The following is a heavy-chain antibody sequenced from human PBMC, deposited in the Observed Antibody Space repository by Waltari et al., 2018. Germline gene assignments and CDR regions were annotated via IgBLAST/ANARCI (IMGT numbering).Heavy chain of an antibody. CDR1: GIIFSSYR. CDR2: ITTSSDTI. J-gene: IGHJ3*02. V-gene: IGHV3-48*01. CDR3: ARDKGELDAFDI. Sequence: EVQLVESGGGLVQPGGSLRLSCAASGIIFSSYRMSWVRQAPGKGLEWVSYITTSSDTIYYADSVKGRFTISRDNSKNTLYLQMNSLRAEDTAVYYCARDKGELDAFDIWGQGTMVTVSS. D-gene: IGHD1-26*01.